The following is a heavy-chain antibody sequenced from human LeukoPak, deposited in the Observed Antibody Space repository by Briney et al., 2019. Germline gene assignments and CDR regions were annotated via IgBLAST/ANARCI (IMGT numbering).Heavy chain of an antibody. V-gene: IGHV3-33*01. J-gene: IGHJ3*02. CDR3: ARVGVPQYAFDI. D-gene: IGHD2-2*01. CDR2: IWYDGTNK. Sequence: GGSLRLSCAASGFTFSSYGMHWVRQAPGKGLEWVSVIWYDGTNKYYADSVKGRFTISRDNAKNTLYLQMNSLRAEDTAVYSCARVGVPQYAFDIWGQGTWVTVSS. CDR1: GFTFSSYG.